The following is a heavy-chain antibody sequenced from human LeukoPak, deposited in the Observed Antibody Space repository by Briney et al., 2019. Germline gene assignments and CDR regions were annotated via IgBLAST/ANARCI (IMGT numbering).Heavy chain of an antibody. Sequence: GGSLRLSCAASGFTFSSYSMNWVRQAPGKGLEWVSYISSSSSTIYYADSVKGRFTISRDNAKNSLYLQMNSLRAEDTAVYYCVLDYGSATDWGQGTMVTVSS. CDR1: GFTFSSYS. J-gene: IGHJ3*01. V-gene: IGHV3-48*01. CDR2: ISSSSSTI. D-gene: IGHD3-10*01. CDR3: VLDYGSATD.